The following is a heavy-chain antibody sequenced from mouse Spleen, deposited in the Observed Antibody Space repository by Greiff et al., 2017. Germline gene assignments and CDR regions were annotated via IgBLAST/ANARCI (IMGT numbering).Heavy chain of an antibody. V-gene: IGHV1-64*01. Sequence: QVQLQQPGAELVKPGASVKLSCKASGYTFTSYWMHWVKQRPGQGLEWIGMIHPNSGSTNYNEKFKSKATLTVDKSSSTAYMQLSSLTSEDSAVYYCASPYYDYDGPWFAYWGQGTLVTVSA. D-gene: IGHD2-4*01. CDR2: IHPNSGST. J-gene: IGHJ3*01. CDR3: ASPYYDYDGPWFAY. CDR1: GYTFTSYW.